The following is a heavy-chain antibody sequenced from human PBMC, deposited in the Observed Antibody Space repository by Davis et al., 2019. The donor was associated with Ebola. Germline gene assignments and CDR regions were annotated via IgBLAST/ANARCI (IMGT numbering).Heavy chain of an antibody. J-gene: IGHJ4*02. V-gene: IGHV3-66*04. CDR3: AKHGRDYDY. Sequence: GESLKISCAASGFTVSSNYMSWVRQAPGKGLEWVSVIYSGGSTYYADSVKGRFTISRDNSKNTLYLQMNSLRAEDTAIYFCAKHGRDYDYWGQGALVTVSS. CDR1: GFTVSSNY. CDR2: IYSGGST. D-gene: IGHD1-26*01.